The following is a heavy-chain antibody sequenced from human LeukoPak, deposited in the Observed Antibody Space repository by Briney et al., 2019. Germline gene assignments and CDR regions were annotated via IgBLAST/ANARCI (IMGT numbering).Heavy chain of an antibody. CDR3: ARQPVIQPHAFDI. CDR2: IYPGDSDT. D-gene: IGHD5-18*01. V-gene: IGHV5-51*01. Sequence: GESLKISCKGSGYSFTSYWIGWVRQMPGKGLEWMGIIYPGDSDTRYSPSFQGQVTISADKSISTAYLQWSSLKASDTAMYYRARQPVIQPHAFDIWGQGTMVTVSS. CDR1: GYSFTSYW. J-gene: IGHJ3*02.